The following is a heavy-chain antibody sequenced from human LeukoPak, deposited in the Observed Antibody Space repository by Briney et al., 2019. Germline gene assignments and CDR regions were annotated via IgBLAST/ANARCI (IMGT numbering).Heavy chain of an antibody. CDR2: INPNSGGP. J-gene: IGHJ4*02. CDR1: GYTLTVYY. Sequence: ASVKASCKASGYTLTVYYMRSVRQTPGQGLEWMGWINPNSGGPTYAQKFQGRVTMTRDTSISTAYMELSRLRSDDTAVYYCARGVGGGTYYYDSSGYSGGDYWGQGTLVTVSS. V-gene: IGHV1-2*02. CDR3: ARGVGGGTYYYDSSGYSGGDY. D-gene: IGHD3-22*01.